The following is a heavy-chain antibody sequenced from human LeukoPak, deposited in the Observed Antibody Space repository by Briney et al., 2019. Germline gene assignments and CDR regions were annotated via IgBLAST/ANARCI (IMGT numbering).Heavy chain of an antibody. CDR2: INSNSGGT. CDR1: GYTFTDYY. D-gene: IGHD2-2*01. CDR3: ARGRRYQLLSHGMDV. V-gene: IGHV1-2*02. Sequence: ASVKVSCKASGYTFTDYYMHWVRQAPGQGLEWMGWINSNSGGTKYAQKFQGRVTMTRDTSISTAYMELSRLRSDDTAVYYCARGRRYQLLSHGMDVWGKGTTVTVSS. J-gene: IGHJ6*04.